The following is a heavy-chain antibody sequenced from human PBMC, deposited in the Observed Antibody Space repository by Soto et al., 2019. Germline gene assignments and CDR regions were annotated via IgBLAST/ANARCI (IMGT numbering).Heavy chain of an antibody. J-gene: IGHJ5*02. Sequence: ASVKVSCKASGYTFTALYMNWVRQAPGQGLEWMGWVNPNTGLTKYAQKFRDRVTMTRDTSINTAYMELSGLTSDDTAVYYCTTLRLDPWGQGTLVTVSA. CDR2: VNPNTGLT. V-gene: IGHV1-2*02. CDR1: GYTFTALY. CDR3: TTLRLDP. D-gene: IGHD6-25*01.